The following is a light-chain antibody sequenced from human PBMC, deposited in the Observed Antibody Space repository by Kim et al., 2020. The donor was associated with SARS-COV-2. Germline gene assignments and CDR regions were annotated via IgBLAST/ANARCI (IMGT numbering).Light chain of an antibody. CDR1: RLRSYY. J-gene: IGLJ3*02. Sequence: LGQTVRIKCQGDRLRSYYATWYQQKPGQAPVVVIYGKTNRPSGIPDRFSGSSSGNTASLTITGAQAEDEADYYCNSRDSSGDHLLFGGGTQLTVL. CDR2: GKT. V-gene: IGLV3-19*01. CDR3: NSRDSSGDHLL.